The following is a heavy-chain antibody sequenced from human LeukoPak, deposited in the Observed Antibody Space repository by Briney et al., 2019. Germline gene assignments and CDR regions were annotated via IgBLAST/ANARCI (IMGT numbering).Heavy chain of an antibody. CDR1: GFTFSNSW. Sequence: GGSLRLSCTVSGFTFSNSWMHWVRQAPGKGLVWVSRINGDGRSTNYADSVKGRFTISRDNAKHTLFLQMNSLRAEDTAFYYCARDQGVAAAGITWFDPWGQGTLVTVSS. D-gene: IGHD6-25*01. J-gene: IGHJ5*02. V-gene: IGHV3-74*01. CDR2: INGDGRST. CDR3: ARDQGVAAAGITWFDP.